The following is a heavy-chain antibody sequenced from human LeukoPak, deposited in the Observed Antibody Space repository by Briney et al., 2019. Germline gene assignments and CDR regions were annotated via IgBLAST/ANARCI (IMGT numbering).Heavy chain of an antibody. CDR1: GGTFSGYY. CDR3: ARPFLRFSSGWHFDY. J-gene: IGHJ4*02. D-gene: IGHD6-19*01. Sequence: SETLSLTCTVYGGTFSGYYWSWIRQPPGKGLEWIGEINHSGNTNYNPSLKSRVTISIDTSKNQFSLKLSSVTAADTAIYYCARPFLRFSSGWHFDYWGQGILVTVSS. V-gene: IGHV4-34*01. CDR2: INHSGNT.